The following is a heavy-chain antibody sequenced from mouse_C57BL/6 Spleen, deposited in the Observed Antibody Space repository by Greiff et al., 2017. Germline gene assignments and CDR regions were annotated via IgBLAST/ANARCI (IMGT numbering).Heavy chain of an antibody. CDR2: INPNNGGT. CDR3: AREGNPGYFDY. CDR1: GYTFTDSY. D-gene: IGHD2-1*01. V-gene: IGHV1-26*01. Sequence: VQLQQSVPELVKPGASVKISCKASGYTFTDSYMNWVKQSHGKSLEWIGDINPNNGGTSYNQKFKGKATLTVDKSSSTAYMELRSLTSEDSAVYYCAREGNPGYFDYWGQGTTLTVSS. J-gene: IGHJ2*01.